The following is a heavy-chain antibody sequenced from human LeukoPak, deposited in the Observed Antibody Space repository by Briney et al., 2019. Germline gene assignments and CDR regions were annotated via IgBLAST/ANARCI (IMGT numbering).Heavy chain of an antibody. J-gene: IGHJ4*02. CDR3: ARDSGGIDY. CDR1: GGSISSYY. CDR2: IYYSGST. Sequence: PSETLSLTCTVSGGSISSYYWSWIRQPPGKGLEWIGYIYYSGSTYYNPSLESRVTISVDTSKNQFSLKLSSVTAADTAVYYCARDSGGIDYWGQGTLVTVSS. D-gene: IGHD2-15*01. V-gene: IGHV4-30-4*08.